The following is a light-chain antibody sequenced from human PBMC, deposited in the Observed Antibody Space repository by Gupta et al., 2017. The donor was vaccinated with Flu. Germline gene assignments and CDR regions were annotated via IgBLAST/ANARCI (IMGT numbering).Light chain of an antibody. CDR1: QSITSD. V-gene: IGKV3-15*01. Sequence: EIVMPPSPATLSVSPGERATLSCRATQSITSDLAWYQQRPGQAPRLLIYGASTRATGIPDRVSASGSGTEFTLTIGSLQSEDFAVDYCQQYKNWPVTFGQGTRLEIK. CDR3: QQYKNWPVT. J-gene: IGKJ5*01. CDR2: GAS.